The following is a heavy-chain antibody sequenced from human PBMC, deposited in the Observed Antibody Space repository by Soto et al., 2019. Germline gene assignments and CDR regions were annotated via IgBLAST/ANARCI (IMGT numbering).Heavy chain of an antibody. Sequence: EVQLVESGGGLIQPGGSLRLSCAASGFTVSSNYMSWVRQAPGKGLAWVSVIYSGGSTYYADSVKGRFTISRDNSKNTLYLQSNSLRAEDTAVYYSARMIAVAEGRLDYWGQGTLVTVSS. D-gene: IGHD6-19*01. CDR1: GFTVSSNY. CDR2: IYSGGST. CDR3: ARMIAVAEGRLDY. V-gene: IGHV3-53*01. J-gene: IGHJ4*02.